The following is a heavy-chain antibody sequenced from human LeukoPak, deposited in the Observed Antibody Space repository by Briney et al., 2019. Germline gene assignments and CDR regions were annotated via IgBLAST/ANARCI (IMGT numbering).Heavy chain of an antibody. V-gene: IGHV1-46*01. D-gene: IGHD3-22*01. CDR3: ARGHLGSGYSDAFDI. Sequence: ASVKVSCKASGYTFTSYYMHWVRQPPGQGLEWMGIINPSGGSTSYAQKFQGRVTMTRDMSTSTVYMELSSLRSEDTAVYYCARGHLGSGYSDAFDIWGQGTMVTVSS. CDR2: INPSGGST. J-gene: IGHJ3*02. CDR1: GYTFTSYY.